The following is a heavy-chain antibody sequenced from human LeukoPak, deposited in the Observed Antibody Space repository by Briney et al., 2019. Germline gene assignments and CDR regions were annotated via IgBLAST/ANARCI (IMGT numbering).Heavy chain of an antibody. CDR2: IYHSGST. J-gene: IGHJ2*01. CDR1: GGSFSGYY. Sequence: SETLSLTCAVYGGSFSGYYWSWIRQPPGKGLEWFGIIYHSGSTYYNPSLKSRVTISVDTSKNQFSLKLSSVTAADTAVYYCARVSGRFTWYFDLWGRGTLVTVSS. CDR3: ARVSGRFTWYFDL. V-gene: IGHV4-34*01.